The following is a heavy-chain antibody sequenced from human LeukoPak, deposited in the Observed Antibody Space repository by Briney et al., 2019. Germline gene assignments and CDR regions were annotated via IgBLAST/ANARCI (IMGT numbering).Heavy chain of an antibody. CDR3: ATDKDYWNDEELDY. D-gene: IGHD1-1*01. CDR2: FDPEDGET. Sequence: GASVKVSCKVSGYTLTELSMHWVRQAPGKGLEWMGGFDPEDGETIYAQKFQGRVTMTEDTSTDTAYMELSSLRSEDTAVYYCATDKDYWNDEELDYWGQGTLVTVSS. J-gene: IGHJ4*02. CDR1: GYTLTELS. V-gene: IGHV1-24*01.